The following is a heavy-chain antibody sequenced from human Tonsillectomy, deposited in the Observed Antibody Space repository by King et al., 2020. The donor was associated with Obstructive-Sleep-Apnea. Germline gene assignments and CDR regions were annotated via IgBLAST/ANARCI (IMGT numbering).Heavy chain of an antibody. CDR1: GYTFTSYG. Sequence: QLVQSGAEVKKPGASVKVSCKASGYTFTSYGISWVRQAPGQGLEWMGWISAYNGNTNYAQKLQGRVTMTTDTSTSTAHMELRSLRSDDTAVYYWARDRYYYDSSGYAYYYYGMDVWGQGTTVTVSS. D-gene: IGHD3-22*01. CDR2: ISAYNGNT. J-gene: IGHJ6*02. V-gene: IGHV1-18*04. CDR3: ARDRYYYDSSGYAYYYYGMDV.